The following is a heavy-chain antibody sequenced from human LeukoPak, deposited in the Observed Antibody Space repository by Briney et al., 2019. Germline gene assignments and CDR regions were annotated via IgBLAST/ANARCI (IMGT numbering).Heavy chain of an antibody. V-gene: IGHV4-59*01. J-gene: IGHJ6*02. CDR1: GGSISSYY. CDR2: IYYSGST. Sequence: SETLSLTCTVSGGSISSYYWRWIRQPPGKGLEWIGYIYYSGSTNYNPSLKSRVTISVDTSKNQFSLKLSSVTAADTAVYYCASMRIAVAGTHYYYYGMDVWGQGTTVTVSS. D-gene: IGHD6-19*01. CDR3: ASMRIAVAGTHYYYYGMDV.